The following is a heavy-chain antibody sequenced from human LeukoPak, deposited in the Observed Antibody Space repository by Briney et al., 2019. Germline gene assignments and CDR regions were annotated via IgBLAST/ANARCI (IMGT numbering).Heavy chain of an antibody. CDR2: IYYSGST. J-gene: IGHJ4*02. D-gene: IGHD3-16*02. CDR3: ARGLRLGELSLYPEDFDY. CDR1: GGSVSSGSYY. V-gene: IGHV4-61*01. Sequence: SETLSLTCTVSGGSVSSGSYYWSWIRQPPGKGLEWIGYIYYSGSTNYNPSLKSRVTISVDTSKNQFSLKLSSVTAADTAVYYCARGLRLGELSLYPEDFDYWGQGTLVTVSS.